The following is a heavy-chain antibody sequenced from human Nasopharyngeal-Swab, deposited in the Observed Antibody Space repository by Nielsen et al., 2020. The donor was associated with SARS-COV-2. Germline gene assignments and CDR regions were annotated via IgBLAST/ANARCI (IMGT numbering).Heavy chain of an antibody. CDR2: IYYSGST. CDR1: GGSISSYY. Sequence: GSLRLSCTVSGGSISSYYWSWIQQPPGKGLEWIGYIYYSGSTNYNPSLKSRVTISVDTSKNQFSLKLSSVTAADTAVYFCAREDKGLLWFGELLLRWFDPWGQGTLVTVSS. D-gene: IGHD3-10*01. V-gene: IGHV4-59*12. J-gene: IGHJ5*02. CDR3: AREDKGLLWFGELLLRWFDP.